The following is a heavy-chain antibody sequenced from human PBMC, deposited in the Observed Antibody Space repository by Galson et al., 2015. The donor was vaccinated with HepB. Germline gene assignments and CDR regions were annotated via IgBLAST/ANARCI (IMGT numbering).Heavy chain of an antibody. CDR3: ARVGLYDFWSGYLAGYYYYMDV. CDR1: GYTFTSYG. V-gene: IGHV1-18*01. CDR2: ISAYNGNT. D-gene: IGHD3-3*01. J-gene: IGHJ6*03. Sequence: VKVSCKASGYTFTSYGISWVRQAPGQGLEWMGWISAYNGNTNYAQKLQGRVTMTTDTSTSTAYMELRSLRSDDTAVYYCARVGLYDFWSGYLAGYYYYMDVWGKGTTVTVSS.